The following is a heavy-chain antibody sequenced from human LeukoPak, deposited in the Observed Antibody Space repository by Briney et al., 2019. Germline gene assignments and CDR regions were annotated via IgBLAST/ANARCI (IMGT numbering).Heavy chain of an antibody. Sequence: PSETLSLTCTVSGGSISSYSRSWIRQPPGKGLEWVGYIYYSGSTNYNPSLKSRVTISVDPSKNQFSLKLSSVTAADTAVYYCARSQWLAAPTPFDYWGEGALVTVSS. J-gene: IGHJ4*02. CDR2: IYYSGST. V-gene: IGHV4-59*08. D-gene: IGHD6-19*01. CDR3: ARSQWLAAPTPFDY. CDR1: GGSISSYS.